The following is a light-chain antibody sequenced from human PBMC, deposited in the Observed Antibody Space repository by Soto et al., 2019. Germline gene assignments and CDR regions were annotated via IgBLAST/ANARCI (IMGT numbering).Light chain of an antibody. CDR3: QQHGSSPLT. Sequence: EIVLTQSPGTLSLSPGERATLSCRASQSVRSNYLAWYQQKPGQAPRFLIYDASSRATGIPDRFSGSGSGTDFTLTISRLEPEDVAVYYCQQHGSSPLTFGGGTKVEIK. V-gene: IGKV3-20*01. CDR1: QSVRSNY. CDR2: DAS. J-gene: IGKJ4*01.